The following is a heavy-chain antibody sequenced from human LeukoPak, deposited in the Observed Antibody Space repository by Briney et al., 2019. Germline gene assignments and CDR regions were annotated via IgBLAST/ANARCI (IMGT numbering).Heavy chain of an antibody. CDR3: VSGDYGNY. Sequence: PGGSLRFSCAAPGFAFISYWLHWVRQVPGKGLVWVSRVNSDGSSTNYADSVEGRFTVSRDNAKNTLFLQMNSLRVEDTALYYCVSGDYGNYWGQGTLVTVSS. V-gene: IGHV3-74*01. CDR1: GFAFISYW. CDR2: VNSDGSST. D-gene: IGHD4-17*01. J-gene: IGHJ4*02.